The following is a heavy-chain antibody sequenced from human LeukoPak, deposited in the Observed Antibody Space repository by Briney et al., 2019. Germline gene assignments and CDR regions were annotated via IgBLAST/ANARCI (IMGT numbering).Heavy chain of an antibody. Sequence: GGSLRLSCAASGFTFSSYWMSWVRQAPGKGLEWVANIKQDGSEKYYVDSVKGRFTISRDNAKNSLYLQMNSLRAEDTAVYYCARDFYDYVWGSYPQPLGYWGQGTLVTVSS. D-gene: IGHD3-16*02. V-gene: IGHV3-7*01. CDR1: GFTFSSYW. CDR2: IKQDGSEK. CDR3: ARDFYDYVWGSYPQPLGY. J-gene: IGHJ4*02.